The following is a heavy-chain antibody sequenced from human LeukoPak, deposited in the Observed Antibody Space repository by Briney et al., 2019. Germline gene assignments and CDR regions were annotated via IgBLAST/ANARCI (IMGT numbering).Heavy chain of an antibody. V-gene: IGHV4-39*07. Sequence: PSETLSLTCTVSGGSISSSSYYWGWIRQPPGKGLEWIGSIYYSGSTYYNPSLKSRVTISVDTSKNQFSLKLSSVTAADTAVYYCARDPVLSSSWYGENWFDPWGQGTLVTVSS. CDR3: ARDPVLSSSWYGENWFDP. CDR2: IYYSGST. D-gene: IGHD6-13*01. J-gene: IGHJ5*02. CDR1: GGSISSSSYY.